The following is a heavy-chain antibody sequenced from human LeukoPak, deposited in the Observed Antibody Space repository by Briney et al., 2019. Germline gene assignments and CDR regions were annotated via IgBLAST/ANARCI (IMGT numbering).Heavy chain of an antibody. CDR1: GGSFSGYY. V-gene: IGHV4-34*01. CDR3: ARYYDILTGYYYYGMDV. D-gene: IGHD3-9*01. Sequence: SETLSLTCAVYGGSFSGYYWSWLRQPPGKGLEWIGEINHSGSTNYNPSLKSRVTISVDTSKNQFSLKLSSVTAADTAVYYCARYYDILTGYYYYGMDVWGQGTTVTVSS. J-gene: IGHJ6*02. CDR2: INHSGST.